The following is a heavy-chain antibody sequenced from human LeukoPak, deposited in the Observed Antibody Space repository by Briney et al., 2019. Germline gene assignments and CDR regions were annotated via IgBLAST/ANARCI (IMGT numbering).Heavy chain of an antibody. CDR1: GFTFNSYW. V-gene: IGHV3-74*01. CDR2: IHSDGSST. J-gene: IGHJ3*02. D-gene: IGHD2-15*01. CDR3: ARGSYCSGGNCYPETFDI. Sequence: PGGSLRLSCAASGFTFNSYWMHWVRQAPGKGLVWVSRIHSDGSSTSYADSVKGRFTISRDNAKNTLYLQMNSLRAEDTAVYYCARGSYCSGGNCYPETFDIWGQGTMVTVSS.